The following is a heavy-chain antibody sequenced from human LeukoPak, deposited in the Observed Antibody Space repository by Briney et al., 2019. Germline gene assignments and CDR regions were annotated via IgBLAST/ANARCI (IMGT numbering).Heavy chain of an antibody. D-gene: IGHD6-19*01. CDR1: GFTFSTYI. V-gene: IGHV3-74*01. J-gene: IGHJ3*02. Sequence: PGGSLRLSCAASGFTFSTYIMNWVRQAPGKGLVWVSRINSDGSRTTYADSVKGRFTISRDNAKNTLYLQMNSLRTEDTAVYYCARPETQYSSGLDGFDIWGQGTMVTVSS. CDR2: INSDGSRT. CDR3: ARPETQYSSGLDGFDI.